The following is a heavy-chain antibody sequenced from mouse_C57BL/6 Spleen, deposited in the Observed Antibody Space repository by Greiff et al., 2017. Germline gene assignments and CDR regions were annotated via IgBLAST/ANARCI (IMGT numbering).Heavy chain of an antibody. CDR2: LWRGGST. J-gene: IGHJ3*01. CDR3: AKNGGDYYGSPFFAY. Sequence: QVHVKQSVPGLVQPSQSLSITCTVSGFSLTSYVVPWVRQSPGTGLEWLGLLWRGGSTDYNAAFMSRLSITKDNSESQVFFKMNSLRADDTAIYYCAKNGGDYYGSPFFAYWGQGTLVTVSA. V-gene: IGHV2-5*01. D-gene: IGHD1-1*01. CDR1: GFSLTSYV.